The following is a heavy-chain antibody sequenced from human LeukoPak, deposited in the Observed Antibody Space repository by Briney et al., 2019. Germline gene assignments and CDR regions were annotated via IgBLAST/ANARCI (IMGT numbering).Heavy chain of an antibody. CDR2: ISGGST. J-gene: IGHJ4*02. CDR1: GFTVSSNE. Sequence: GGSLRLSCAASGFTVSSNEMSWVRQAPGKVLEWVSSISGGSTYYADSRKGRFTISRDNSKNTLHLQMNSLRAEDTAVYFCARRAYSAAYWKHFDYWGQGTLVTVSS. CDR3: ARRAYSAAYWKHFDY. D-gene: IGHD1-1*01. V-gene: IGHV3-38-3*01.